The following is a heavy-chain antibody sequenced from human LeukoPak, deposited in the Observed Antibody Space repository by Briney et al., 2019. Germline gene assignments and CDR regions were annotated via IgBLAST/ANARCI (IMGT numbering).Heavy chain of an antibody. CDR3: ARGDSSSYYYYYTDV. V-gene: IGHV1-18*04. D-gene: IGHD2-21*01. CDR1: GDTFTGYY. CDR2: ISAYNGNT. J-gene: IGHJ6*03. Sequence: GSSGKVSCKASGDTFTGYYMHWVRQAPGQGLEWMGWISAYNGNTNYAQKLQGRVTMTTDTSTSTAYMELRSLRSDDTAVYYCARGDSSSYYYYYTDVCGKGTTVTVSS.